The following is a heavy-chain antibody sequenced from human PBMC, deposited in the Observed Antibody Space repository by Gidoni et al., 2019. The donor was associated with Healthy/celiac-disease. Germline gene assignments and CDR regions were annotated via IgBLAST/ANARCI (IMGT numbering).Heavy chain of an antibody. Sequence: EVQLLESGGGLVQPGGSLRLSCPAPGFTFSSDALSWVRQAPGKGLEWVSASSGSGGSTYYADSGKGRFTISRDNSKNTLYLQMNSLRAEDTAVYYCAKDSLPSYYDFWSGYSVPFDYWGQGTLVTVSS. CDR2: SSGSGGST. CDR1: GFTFSSDA. V-gene: IGHV3-23*01. D-gene: IGHD3-3*01. CDR3: AKDSLPSYYDFWSGYSVPFDY. J-gene: IGHJ4*02.